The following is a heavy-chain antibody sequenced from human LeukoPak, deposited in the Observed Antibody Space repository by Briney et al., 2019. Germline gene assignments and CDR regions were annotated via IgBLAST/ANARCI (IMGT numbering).Heavy chain of an antibody. V-gene: IGHV3-30*04. D-gene: IGHD5-18*01. Sequence: PGGSLRLSCAHSGFTFSSYAMHWVRQAPGKGLGWVAVISEDGSNRYYADSVKGPFTISRDNSKNTLYLQMNSLRAEDTAVYYCARDEGRSGYSSGYYFDFWGQGTLVTVSS. J-gene: IGHJ4*02. CDR2: ISEDGSNR. CDR3: ARDEGRSGYSSGYYFDF. CDR1: GFTFSSYA.